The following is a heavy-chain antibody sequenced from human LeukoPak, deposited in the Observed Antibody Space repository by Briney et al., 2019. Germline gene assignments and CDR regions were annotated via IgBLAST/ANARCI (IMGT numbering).Heavy chain of an antibody. CDR2: IYHSGST. V-gene: IGHV4-4*02. D-gene: IGHD3-10*01. J-gene: IGHJ6*02. CDR3: ARGALWFGELLGRDV. CDR1: GGSISSSNW. Sequence: SGTLSLTCAVSGGSISSSNWWSWVRQPPGKGLEWIGEIYHSGSTNYNPSLKSRVTISVDKSKNQFSLKLSSVTAADTAVYYCARGALWFGELLGRDVWGQGTTVTVSS.